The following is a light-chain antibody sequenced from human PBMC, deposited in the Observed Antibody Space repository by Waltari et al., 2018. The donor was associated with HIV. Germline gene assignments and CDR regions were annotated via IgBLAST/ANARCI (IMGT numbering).Light chain of an antibody. CDR2: GAS. J-gene: IGKJ5*01. Sequence: DIQLTQSPSFLYASVGDRVSITCRASRDVTNFLAWYQKKPGTAPKLLIYGASTLQSGVPSRFGGSGSGTQFTLTINSLQPDDFATYYCQQSDSYPLTFGQGTRLEMK. CDR1: RDVTNF. CDR3: QQSDSYPLT. V-gene: IGKV1-9*01.